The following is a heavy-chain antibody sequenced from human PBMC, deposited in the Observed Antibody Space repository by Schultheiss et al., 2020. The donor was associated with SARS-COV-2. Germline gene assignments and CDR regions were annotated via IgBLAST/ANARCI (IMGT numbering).Heavy chain of an antibody. D-gene: IGHD2-2*01. Sequence: SVKVSCKASGGTFSSYAISWVRQAPGQGLEWMGGIIPIFGTANYPQRFQGRVTITAGKSTSTAYMELSSLRSEDTAVYYCARGMDRTSCYDYWGQGTLVTVSS. CDR3: ARGMDRTSCYDY. CDR1: GGTFSSYA. J-gene: IGHJ4*02. CDR2: IIPIFGTA. V-gene: IGHV1-69*06.